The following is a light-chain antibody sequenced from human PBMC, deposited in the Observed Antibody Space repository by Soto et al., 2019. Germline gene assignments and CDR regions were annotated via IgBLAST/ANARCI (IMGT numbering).Light chain of an antibody. CDR2: AAS. CDR3: KQSYSTPQT. CDR1: QSISNY. V-gene: IGKV1-39*01. J-gene: IGKJ5*01. Sequence: DIQMTQSPSSLSASVGDRVTITCRASQSISNYLNWYQQKPGKAPKVLIYAASSLQSGVQSRFSGSGSGTDFTLTIRSLQPEDFATYYCKQSYSTPQTFGQGTRLEIK.